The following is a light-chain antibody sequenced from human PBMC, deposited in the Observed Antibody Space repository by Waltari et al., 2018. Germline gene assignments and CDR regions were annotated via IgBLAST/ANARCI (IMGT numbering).Light chain of an antibody. CDR1: SSDIGSYNR. CDR3: NSYTGDRTVV. Sequence: QSALTQPPSVSGSPGQSVTISCTGTSSDIGSYNRVSWYQQPPGTAPNLILYEVPTRPAGVPDGFSGAKSGNTASLTISGLQAEDEADYYCNSYTGDRTVVFGGGTRLTVL. V-gene: IGLV2-18*02. CDR2: EVP. J-gene: IGLJ2*01.